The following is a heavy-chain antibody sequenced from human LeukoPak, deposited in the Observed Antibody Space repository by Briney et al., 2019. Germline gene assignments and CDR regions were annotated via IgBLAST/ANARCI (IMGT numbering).Heavy chain of an antibody. CDR3: ARGAVADDFDY. CDR1: GFTFSTYA. Sequence: GRSLRLSCAASGFTFSTYAMHWVRQAPGKGLEWVAVILSHGSNEYYADSLKGRFSISRDNSKDTLYLQMSSLRADDTAVYYCARGAVADDFDYWGQGTLVTVSS. J-gene: IGHJ4*02. D-gene: IGHD6-19*01. CDR2: ILSHGSNE. V-gene: IGHV3-30-3*01.